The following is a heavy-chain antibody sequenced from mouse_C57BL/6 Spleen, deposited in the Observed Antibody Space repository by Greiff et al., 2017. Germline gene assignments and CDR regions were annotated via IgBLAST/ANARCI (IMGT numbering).Heavy chain of an antibody. CDR1: GYTFTSYW. V-gene: IGHV1-64*01. CDR2: IHPNSGST. J-gene: IGHJ1*03. Sequence: QVQLQQSGAELVKPGASVKLSCKASGYTFTSYWMHWVKQRPGQGLEWIGMIHPNSGSTNYNEKFKSKATLTVDKSSSTAYMQLSSLTSEDSAVYYCARGYYGNSCEGYFDVWGTGTTVTVSS. CDR3: ARGYYGNSCEGYFDV. D-gene: IGHD1-1*01.